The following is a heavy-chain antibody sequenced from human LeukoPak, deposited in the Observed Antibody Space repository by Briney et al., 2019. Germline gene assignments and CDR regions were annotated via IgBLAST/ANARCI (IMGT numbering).Heavy chain of an antibody. D-gene: IGHD4-23*01. Sequence: TGGSLRLSCAASGFTFSSYGMHWVRQAPGKGLEWVAFIRYDGSNKYYADSVKGRFTISRDNPKNTLYLQMNSLRAEDTAVYYCAKDFYDYGGIAFDIWGQGTMVTVSS. V-gene: IGHV3-30*02. CDR1: GFTFSSYG. CDR3: AKDFYDYGGIAFDI. CDR2: IRYDGSNK. J-gene: IGHJ3*02.